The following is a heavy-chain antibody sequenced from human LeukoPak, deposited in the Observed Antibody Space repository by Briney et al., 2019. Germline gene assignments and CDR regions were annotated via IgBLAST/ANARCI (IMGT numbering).Heavy chain of an antibody. CDR3: ATGAYFDH. V-gene: IGHV3-23*01. J-gene: IGHJ4*02. Sequence: GGSLRLSCAASGFPFSTYWMTWVRQAPGKGLEWVSTISDTGGSTYYADSVKDRFTISRDNSKNTLYLQMSGLRAEDTAIYYCATGAYFDHWGQGALVTVSS. CDR2: ISDTGGST. CDR1: GFPFSTYW.